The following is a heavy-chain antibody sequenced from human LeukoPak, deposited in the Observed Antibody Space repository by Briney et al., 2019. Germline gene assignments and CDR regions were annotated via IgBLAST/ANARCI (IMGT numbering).Heavy chain of an antibody. V-gene: IGHV3-74*01. Sequence: PGGSLRLSCAASGFTFSRYWMHWVRQAPGKGLVWVSCINTDGSSTTYADSVKGRFTISRDNAKNTLYLQMNSLRAEDTAVYYCARGITIFGVAPGYWGQGTLVTVSS. CDR2: INTDGSST. D-gene: IGHD3-3*01. J-gene: IGHJ4*02. CDR3: ARGITIFGVAPGY. CDR1: GFTFSRYW.